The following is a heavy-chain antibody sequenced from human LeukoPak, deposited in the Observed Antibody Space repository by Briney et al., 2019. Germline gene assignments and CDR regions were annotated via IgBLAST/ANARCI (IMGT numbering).Heavy chain of an antibody. CDR2: INHSGST. V-gene: IGHV4-30-2*01. CDR1: GGSISSGGYS. CDR3: ARAAAATVWFDP. Sequence: KPSQTLSLTCAVSGGSISSGGYSWSWIRQPPGKGLEWIGYINHSGSTYYNPSLKSRVTISVDRSKNQFSLKLSSVTAADTAVYYCARAAAATVWFDPWGQGTLVTVSS. D-gene: IGHD2-15*01. J-gene: IGHJ5*02.